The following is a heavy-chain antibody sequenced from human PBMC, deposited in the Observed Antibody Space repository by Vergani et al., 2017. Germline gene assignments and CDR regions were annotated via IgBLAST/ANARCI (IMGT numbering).Heavy chain of an antibody. Sequence: QVQLQQWGAGLLKPSETLSLTCAVYGGSFSGYYWSWIRQPPGKGLEWIGEINHSGSTNYNPSLKSRVTISVDTSKNPFSLKRSSVTDADTAVYYWARGHHDFRFLDRGRAFDIGGQGTMVTVSS. CDR1: GGSFSGYY. CDR3: ARGHHDFRFLDRGRAFDI. J-gene: IGHJ3*02. CDR2: INHSGST. V-gene: IGHV4-34*01. D-gene: IGHD3-3*01.